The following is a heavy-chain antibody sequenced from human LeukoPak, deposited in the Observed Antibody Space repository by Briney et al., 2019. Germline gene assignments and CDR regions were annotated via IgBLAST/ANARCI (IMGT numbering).Heavy chain of an antibody. J-gene: IGHJ4*02. V-gene: IGHV3-21*01. D-gene: IGHD6-13*01. CDR2: ISSSSSYI. CDR3: ARESSSWYYFDY. CDR1: GFTFSSYS. Sequence: GGSLRLSCAASGFTFSSYSMNWVRQAPGKGLEWVSSISSSSSYIYYADSVKGRFTISRDNAENSLYLQMNSLRAEDTAVYYCARESSSWYYFDYWGQGTLVTVSS.